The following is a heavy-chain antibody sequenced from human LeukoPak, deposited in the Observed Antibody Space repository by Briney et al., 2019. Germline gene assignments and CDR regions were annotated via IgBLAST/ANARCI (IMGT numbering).Heavy chain of an antibody. CDR1: GFLFSSYN. J-gene: IGHJ4*02. CDR3: VRMTHSGNSFDY. CDR2: ISYTGNTI. D-gene: IGHD4-23*01. V-gene: IGHV3-48*01. Sequence: PGGSLGLSCEASGFLFSSYNMNWVRQAPGKGLEWVSYISYTGNTIYYADSVEGRLTISRDNAKNSLILQLTSLRTEDTAVYYCVRMTHSGNSFDYWGQGTLVIVSS.